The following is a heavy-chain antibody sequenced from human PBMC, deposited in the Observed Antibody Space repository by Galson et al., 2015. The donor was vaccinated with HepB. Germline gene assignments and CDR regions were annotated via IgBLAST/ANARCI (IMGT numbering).Heavy chain of an antibody. CDR3: TTPLGYCTNGVCYADYYYGMDV. V-gene: IGHV3-15*01. J-gene: IGHJ6*02. D-gene: IGHD2-8*01. CDR1: GFTFSSYW. CDR2: IKSKTDGGTT. Sequence: SLRLSCAASGFTFSSYWMSWVRQAPGKGLEWVGRIKSKTDGGTTDYAAPVKGRFTISRDDSKNTLYLQMNSLKTEDTAVYYCTTPLGYCTNGVCYADYYYGMDVWGQGTTVTVSS.